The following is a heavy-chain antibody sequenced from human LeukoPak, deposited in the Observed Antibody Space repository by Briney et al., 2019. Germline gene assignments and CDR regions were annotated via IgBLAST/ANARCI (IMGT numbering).Heavy chain of an antibody. J-gene: IGHJ3*02. V-gene: IGHV3-7*05. D-gene: IGHD1-26*01. Sequence: PGGSLRLSCAASGFTFSSYAMPWVRQAPGRGLEWVANIKQDGSEKHCVDSVKGRFTISRDNAKNSVYLQMNSLIAEDTAVYYCARDRGRYNAFDIWGQGTMVTVSS. CDR2: IKQDGSEK. CDR1: GFTFSSYA. CDR3: ARDRGRYNAFDI.